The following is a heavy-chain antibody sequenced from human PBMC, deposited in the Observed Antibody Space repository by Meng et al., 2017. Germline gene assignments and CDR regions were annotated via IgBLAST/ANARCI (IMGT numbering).Heavy chain of an antibody. Sequence: SVKVSCKASGGTFSSYTISWVRQAPGQGLEWMGRIIPILGIANYAQKFQGRVTITADKSTSTSYMELSSLRSEDTAVYYCARYCSGGSCYRSFDYWGQETRVTVSS. D-gene: IGHD2-15*01. CDR2: IIPILGIA. CDR1: GGTFSSYT. J-gene: IGHJ4*02. CDR3: ARYCSGGSCYRSFDY. V-gene: IGHV1-69*02.